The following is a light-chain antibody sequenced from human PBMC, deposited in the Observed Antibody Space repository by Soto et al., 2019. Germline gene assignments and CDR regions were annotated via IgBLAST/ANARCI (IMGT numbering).Light chain of an antibody. V-gene: IGKV3D-11*02. Sequence: PGEIATLSCKASQSVTSNYLAWYQQKPGQAPRLLIHGASSRATGIPARFSGSGPGTDFTLTISSLEPEDFAVYYCQQRSNWPPGITFGQGTRLEIK. J-gene: IGKJ5*01. CDR1: QSVTSNY. CDR3: QQRSNWPPGIT. CDR2: GAS.